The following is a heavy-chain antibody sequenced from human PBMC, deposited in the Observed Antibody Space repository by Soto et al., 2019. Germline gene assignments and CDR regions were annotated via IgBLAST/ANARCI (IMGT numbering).Heavy chain of an antibody. CDR1: GFTFSSYA. J-gene: IGHJ6*02. CDR2: ISYDGSNK. Sequence: GGSLRLSCAASGFTFSSYAMHWVRQAPGKGLEWVAVISYDGSNKYYADSVKGRFTISRDNSKNTLYLQMNSLRAEDTAVYYCARDNKDCISTSCYYYYYGMDVWGQGTTVTVSS. V-gene: IGHV3-30-3*01. D-gene: IGHD2-2*01. CDR3: ARDNKDCISTSCYYYYYGMDV.